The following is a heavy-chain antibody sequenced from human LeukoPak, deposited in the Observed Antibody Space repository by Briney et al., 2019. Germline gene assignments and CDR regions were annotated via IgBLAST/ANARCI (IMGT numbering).Heavy chain of an antibody. CDR3: ARVSYNWNYVRNYYYYMDV. Sequence: GASVKVSCKASGGTFSTYAISWVRQAPGQGLEWMGGFNPIFGTGNYAQNFQGRVTITTDESTTTAYMDLSSLRSEDTAVYYCARVSYNWNYVRNYYYYMDVWGKGTTVTVSS. V-gene: IGHV1-69*05. D-gene: IGHD1-7*01. CDR2: FNPIFGTG. CDR1: GGTFSTYA. J-gene: IGHJ6*03.